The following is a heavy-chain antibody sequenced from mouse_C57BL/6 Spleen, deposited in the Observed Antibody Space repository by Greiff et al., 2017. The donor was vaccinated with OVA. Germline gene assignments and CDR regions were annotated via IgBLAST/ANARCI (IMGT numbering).Heavy chain of an antibody. Sequence: EVKLMESGEGLVKPGGSLKLSCAASGFTFSSYAMSWVRQTPEKRLEWVAYISSGGDYIYYADTVKGRFTISRDNARNTLYLQMSSLKSEDTAMDYCTREGTRYWYFGVWGTGTTVTVSS. D-gene: IGHD3-3*01. J-gene: IGHJ1*03. CDR2: ISSGGDYI. V-gene: IGHV5-9-1*02. CDR1: GFTFSSYA. CDR3: TREGTRYWYFGV.